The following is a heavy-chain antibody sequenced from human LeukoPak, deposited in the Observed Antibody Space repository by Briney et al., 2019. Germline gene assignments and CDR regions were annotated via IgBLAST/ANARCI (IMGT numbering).Heavy chain of an antibody. Sequence: SETLSLTCAVYGGSFSGYYWSWIRQPPGKGLEWIGEINHSGSTNYNPSLKSRVTISVDTSKNQFSLKLSSVTAADTAVYYCXXXRPRYCSGGSCYKYLDYWGQGTLVTVSS. D-gene: IGHD2-15*01. CDR3: XXXRPRYCSGGSCYKYLDY. CDR2: INHSGST. V-gene: IGHV4-34*01. J-gene: IGHJ4*02. CDR1: GGSFSGYY.